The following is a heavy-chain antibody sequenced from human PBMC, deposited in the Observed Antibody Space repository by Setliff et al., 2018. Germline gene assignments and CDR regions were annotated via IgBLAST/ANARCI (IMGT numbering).Heavy chain of an antibody. CDR2: IYYSGST. V-gene: IGHV4-39*01. Sequence: SETLSLTCTVSGGSISSSSYCWGWIRQPPGKGLEWIGSIYYSGSTYYNPSLKSRLTISVDTSKNQFSLKLSSVTAADTAVYYCASDELLEGSYYYYYYMDVWGKGTTVTVSS. CDR3: ASDELLEGSYYYYYYMDV. D-gene: IGHD3-3*01. CDR1: GGSISSSSYC. J-gene: IGHJ6*03.